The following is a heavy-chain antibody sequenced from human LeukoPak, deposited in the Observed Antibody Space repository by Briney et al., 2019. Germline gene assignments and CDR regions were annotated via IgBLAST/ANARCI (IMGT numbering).Heavy chain of an antibody. CDR1: GYTFTGYY. V-gene: IGHV1-2*02. J-gene: IGHJ4*02. CDR3: ARDLGVGIFGVVITIDY. Sequence: ASVKVSCKASGYTFTGYYMHWVRQAPGQGLEWMGWINPNSGGTNYAQKFQGRGTMTRDTSISTAYMELSRLRSDDTAVYYCARDLGVGIFGVVITIDYWGQGTLVTVSS. CDR2: INPNSGGT. D-gene: IGHD3-3*01.